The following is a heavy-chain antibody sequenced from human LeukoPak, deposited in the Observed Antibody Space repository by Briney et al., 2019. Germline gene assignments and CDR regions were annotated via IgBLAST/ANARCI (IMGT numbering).Heavy chain of an antibody. D-gene: IGHD2-2*01. V-gene: IGHV3-48*04. CDR3: AREVKVVVPAANNWFDP. CDR2: ISSSSTI. CDR1: GFSFSSYS. J-gene: IGHJ5*02. Sequence: GGSLRLSCAASGFSFSSYSMNWVRQAPGKGLEWVSYISSSSTIYYADSVKGRFTISRDNAKNSLYLQMNSLRAEDTAVYYCAREVKVVVPAANNWFDPWGQGTLVTVSS.